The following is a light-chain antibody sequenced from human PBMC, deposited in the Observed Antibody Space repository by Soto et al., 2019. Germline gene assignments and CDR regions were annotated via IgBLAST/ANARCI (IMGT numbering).Light chain of an antibody. J-gene: IGKJ4*01. CDR3: QHYDNLLLT. CDR1: QDSNTY. V-gene: IGKV1-33*01. Sequence: DIQMTQSPSSLSASVGDRVTITCQASQDSNTYLNWYQQKPGKAPKLLIYDASKLETGVPSRFRGGGSGTDFTLTVTSLQPEDSATYFCQHYDNLLLTFGGGTKVELK. CDR2: DAS.